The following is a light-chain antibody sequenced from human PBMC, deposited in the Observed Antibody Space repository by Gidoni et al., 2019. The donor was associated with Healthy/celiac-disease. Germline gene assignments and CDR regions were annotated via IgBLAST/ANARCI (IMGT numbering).Light chain of an antibody. V-gene: IGKV1-39*01. CDR3: QQSYSTLLFT. Sequence: DIQMTQSPSSLSASVGDRVTITCRPSQSISSYLNWYQQKPGKAPKLLIYAASSLQSGVPSRFSGSGSGTDFTLTISSLQPDDFATYYCQQSYSTLLFTFGPGTKVDIK. CDR1: QSISSY. J-gene: IGKJ3*01. CDR2: AAS.